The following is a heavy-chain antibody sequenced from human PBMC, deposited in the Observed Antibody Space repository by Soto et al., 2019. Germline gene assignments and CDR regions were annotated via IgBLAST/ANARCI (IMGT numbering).Heavy chain of an antibody. CDR3: ARLRIAARPYYYYGMDV. V-gene: IGHV1-2*02. Sequence: ASVKVSCKASGYTFTGYYMHWVRQAPGQGLERMGWINPNSGGTNYAQRFQGRVTMTRDTSISTAYMELSRLRSDDTAVYYCARLRIAARPYYYYGMDVWGQGTTVTVSS. CDR2: INPNSGGT. D-gene: IGHD6-6*01. CDR1: GYTFTGYY. J-gene: IGHJ6*02.